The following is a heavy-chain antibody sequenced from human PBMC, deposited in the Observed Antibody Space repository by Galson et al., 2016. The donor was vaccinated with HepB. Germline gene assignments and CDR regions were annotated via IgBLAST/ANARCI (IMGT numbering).Heavy chain of an antibody. CDR1: GGSVNSGSYY. CDR3: AIALASSGYYPDY. V-gene: IGHV4-61*01. D-gene: IGHD3-22*01. Sequence: SETLSLTCTVSGGSVNSGSYYWSWIRQPPGKGLEWIGHIYYSGSTNYNPSLKSRVTISLDTSKNQFSLKLTSVTAADTAVYYCAIALASSGYYPDYWGQGSLVTVSS. J-gene: IGHJ4*02. CDR2: IYYSGST.